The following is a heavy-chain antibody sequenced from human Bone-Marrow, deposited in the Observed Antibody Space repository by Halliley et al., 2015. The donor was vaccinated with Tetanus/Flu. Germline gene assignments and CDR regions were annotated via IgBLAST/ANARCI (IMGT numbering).Heavy chain of an antibody. V-gene: IGHV4-59*01. J-gene: IGHJ5*02. CDR2: VYSTGST. CDR1: DGSINPYY. D-gene: IGHD2-15*01. Sequence: TLSLTCTVSDGSINPYYWSWIRQPPGKRLEWIGFVYSTGSTSYNPSLKSRVTISVDMSKNLFSLRLNSVTPADTAVYYCARGYSQNDSYTWFDPWGQGTLVTVSS. CDR3: ARGYSQNDSYTWFDP.